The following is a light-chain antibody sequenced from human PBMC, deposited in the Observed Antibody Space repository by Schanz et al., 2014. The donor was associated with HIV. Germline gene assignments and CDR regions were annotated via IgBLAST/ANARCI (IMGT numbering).Light chain of an antibody. CDR1: QSFTSKY. V-gene: IGKV3-20*01. CDR2: GAS. J-gene: IGKJ4*01. Sequence: EIVLTQSPGTLSLSPGERATLSCRASQSFTSKYLAWYQQKPGQAPRLLIYGASSRATGIPDRFSGSGSGTDFTLTISSLQSDDFAVYYCQQYNNWSPVTFGGGTKVEIK. CDR3: QQYNNWSPVT.